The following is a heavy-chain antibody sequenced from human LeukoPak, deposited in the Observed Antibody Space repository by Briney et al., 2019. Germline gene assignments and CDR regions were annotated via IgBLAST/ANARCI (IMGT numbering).Heavy chain of an antibody. D-gene: IGHD3-16*01. CDR1: GFTFNNFA. CDR3: VKTMVTFGGVIRTDAFDI. V-gene: IGHV3-64D*08. CDR2: INNVGGSS. Sequence: GGSLRLSCSASGFTFNNFAMHWVRQAPGKGLEYVTGINNVGGSSYFADSVKSRFTISRDNSVNTLYLQMSSLRPEDTAVYYCVKTMVTFGGVIRTDAFDIWGHWTLVTVSS. J-gene: IGHJ3*02.